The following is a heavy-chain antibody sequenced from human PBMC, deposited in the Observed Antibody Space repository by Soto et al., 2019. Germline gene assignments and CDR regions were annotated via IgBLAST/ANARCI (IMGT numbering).Heavy chain of an antibody. CDR1: GGSISSSSYY. D-gene: IGHD3-22*01. CDR2: IYYSGST. J-gene: IGHJ5*02. CDR3: ARDLKHGYLNRLNWFDP. Sequence: SETLSLTCTVSGGSISSSSYYWGWIRQPPGKGLEWIGSIYYSGSTYYNPSLKSRVTISVDTSKNQFSLKLSSVTAADTAVYYCARDLKHGYLNRLNWFDPWGQGTLVTVSS. V-gene: IGHV4-39*02.